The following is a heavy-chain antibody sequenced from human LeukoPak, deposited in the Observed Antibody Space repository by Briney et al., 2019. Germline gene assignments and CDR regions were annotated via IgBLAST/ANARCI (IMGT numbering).Heavy chain of an antibody. CDR2: ISGSSSYT. J-gene: IGHJ4*02. V-gene: IGHV3-11*05. D-gene: IGHD1-1*01. CDR1: GFTFSDYY. Sequence: GGSLRLSCAASGFTFSDYYMNWIRQAPGKGLEWVSYISGSSSYTNYADSVKGRITISRGNAKNSLYLQMNSLRAEDTAVYYCARAGKLENYFDYWGQGTLVTVSS. CDR3: ARAGKLENYFDY.